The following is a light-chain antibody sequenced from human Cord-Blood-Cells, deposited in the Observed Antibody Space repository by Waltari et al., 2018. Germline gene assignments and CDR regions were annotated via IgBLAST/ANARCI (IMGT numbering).Light chain of an antibody. Sequence: DIQMTQSPSSLSASVEDRVTITCRASQSISSYLNWYQQKPGKAPKLLIYAASSLQSGVPSRFSGSGSGTDFTLTISSLQPEDFATYYCPQSYSTPPWTFGQGTKVEIK. CDR1: QSISSY. CDR2: AAS. J-gene: IGKJ1*01. CDR3: PQSYSTPPWT. V-gene: IGKV1-39*01.